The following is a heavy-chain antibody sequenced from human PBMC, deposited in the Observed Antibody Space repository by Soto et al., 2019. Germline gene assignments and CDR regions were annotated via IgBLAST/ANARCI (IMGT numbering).Heavy chain of an antibody. V-gene: IGHV4-39*01. D-gene: IGHD3-10*01. CDR1: GGSITRRSSY. CDR2: FYDGNT. J-gene: IGHJ4*02. Sequence: SETLSLTCIVSGGSITRRSSYWAWIRQPPGKGLEWVGTFYDGNTYHNPSLRSRITIAVDTSKNQFSLKLSSVAAADTAFYYCATTRGLAVGGSFDYWGQGMLVTVSS. CDR3: ATTRGLAVGGSFDY.